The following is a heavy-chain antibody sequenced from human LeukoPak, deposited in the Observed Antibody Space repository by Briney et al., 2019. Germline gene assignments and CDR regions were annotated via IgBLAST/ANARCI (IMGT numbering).Heavy chain of an antibody. CDR3: ARGEKAVAGTESDY. D-gene: IGHD6-19*01. J-gene: IGHJ4*02. V-gene: IGHV3-23*01. CDR1: GFTFSSYA. CDR2: ISGSGGST. Sequence: PGGSLRLSCAASGFTFSSYAMSWVRQAPGKGLEWVSAISGSGGSTYYADSVKGRFTISGDNSKNTLYLQMNSLRAEDTAVYYCARGEKAVAGTESDYWGQGTLVTVSS.